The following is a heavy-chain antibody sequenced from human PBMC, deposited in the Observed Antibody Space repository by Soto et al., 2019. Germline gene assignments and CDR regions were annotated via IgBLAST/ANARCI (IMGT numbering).Heavy chain of an antibody. CDR1: GGSFSGYY. CDR3: ARSLRFSSSLYYFDY. Sequence: QSQTLSLTCAVYGGSFSGYYWSWIRQPPGKGLEWIGEINHSGSTNYNPSLKSRVTISVDTSKNQFSLKLSSVTAADTAVYYCARSLRFSSSLYYFDYWGQGTLVTVSS. J-gene: IGHJ4*02. D-gene: IGHD6-13*01. CDR2: INHSGST. V-gene: IGHV4-34*01.